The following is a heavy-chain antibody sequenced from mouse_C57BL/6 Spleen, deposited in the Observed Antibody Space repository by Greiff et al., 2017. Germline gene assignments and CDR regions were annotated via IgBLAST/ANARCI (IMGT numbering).Heavy chain of an antibody. V-gene: IGHV1-20*01. CDR1: GYSFTGYF. D-gene: IGHD2-3*01. CDR3: ARLDTTSYWYFDV. Sequence: EVKLQESGPELVKPGDSVKISCKASGYSFTGYFMNWVMQSHGKSLEWIGRINPYNGDTFYNQKFKGKATLTVDKSSSTAHMELRSLTSEDSAVYYCARLDTTSYWYFDVWGTGTTVTVSS. CDR2: INPYNGDT. J-gene: IGHJ1*03.